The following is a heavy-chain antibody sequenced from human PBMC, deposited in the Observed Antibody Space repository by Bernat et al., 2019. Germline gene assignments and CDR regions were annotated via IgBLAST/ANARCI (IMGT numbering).Heavy chain of an antibody. V-gene: IGHV3-30*02. CDR3: AKDTGPNGNFDY. D-gene: IGHD4-11*01. CDR2: IQNDGSNK. Sequence: QVQLVESGGGVVQAGGSLRLSCAMSGFSFSTYSLHWVRQAPDKGLEWVAFIQNDGSNKYYADSVKGRFTISRDNSKNTLYLQMNSLRAEDTAVYYCAKDTGPNGNFDYWGQGTLVTVSS. J-gene: IGHJ4*02. CDR1: GFSFSTYS.